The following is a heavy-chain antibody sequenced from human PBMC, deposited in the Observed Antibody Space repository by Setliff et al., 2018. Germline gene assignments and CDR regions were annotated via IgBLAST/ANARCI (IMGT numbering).Heavy chain of an antibody. CDR1: GGSFSDYY. V-gene: IGHV4-34*01. D-gene: IGHD3-3*01. CDR2: INHSGST. J-gene: IGHJ6*03. Sequence: PSETLSLTCGASGGSFSDYYWSWIRQTPGKGLEWIGEINHSGSTKCNPSLKSRVTMSVDTSKNQFSLELTSVTAADTAVYYCARMSGFLYLDVWGNGTTVTVSS. CDR3: ARMSGFLYLDV.